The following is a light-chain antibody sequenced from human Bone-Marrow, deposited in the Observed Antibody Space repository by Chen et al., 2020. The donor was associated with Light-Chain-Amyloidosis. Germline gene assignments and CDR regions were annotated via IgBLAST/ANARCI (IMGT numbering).Light chain of an antibody. CDR3: QSADSSGTYEVI. V-gene: IGLV3-25*03. Sequence: SYELTLPLSVSVAPGQTARINFSGDDLPTKHAYWYQQKPGQAPVLVIHRDTERPSGISERFSGSSSGTTATLTISGVQAEDEADYHCQSADSSGTYEVIFGGGTKLTVL. CDR2: RDT. J-gene: IGLJ2*01. CDR1: DLPTKH.